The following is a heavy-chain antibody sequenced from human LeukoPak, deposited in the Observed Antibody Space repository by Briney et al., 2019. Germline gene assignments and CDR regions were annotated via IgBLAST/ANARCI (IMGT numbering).Heavy chain of an antibody. CDR1: GGPLRSSSYY. D-gene: IGHD6-13*01. Sequence: PSETLSLTCTVSGGPLRSSSYYCGSLRQPPGTGLGWIECFYYNGSTYYKLSVKSRVTISTDTSKNQFSLKLSSVTAADTAVYYCARGWYSGSWYPQANWFDPWGQGTLVTVSS. J-gene: IGHJ5*02. V-gene: IGHV4-39*07. CDR3: ARGWYSGSWYPQANWFDP. CDR2: FYYNGST.